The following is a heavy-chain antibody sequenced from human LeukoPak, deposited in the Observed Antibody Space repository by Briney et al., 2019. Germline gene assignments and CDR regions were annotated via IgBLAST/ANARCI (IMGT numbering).Heavy chain of an antibody. V-gene: IGHV4-39*07. D-gene: IGHD2-15*01. CDR2: IYYSGST. Sequence: SETLSLTCTVSGGSISSSSYYWGWIRQPPGKGLEWIGSIYYSGSTYYNPSLKSRVTISVDTSKNQFSLKLSSVTAADTAVYYCARGDRGGYCSGGSCYLNDYWGQGTLVTVSS. CDR3: ARGDRGGYCSGGSCYLNDY. CDR1: GGSISSSSYY. J-gene: IGHJ4*02.